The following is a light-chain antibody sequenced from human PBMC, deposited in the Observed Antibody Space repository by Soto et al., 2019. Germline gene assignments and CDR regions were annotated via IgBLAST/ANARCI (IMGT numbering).Light chain of an antibody. CDR3: QQRSNWLIT. CDR1: QSVSRY. Sequence: EIVLTQSPATLSLSPGERATLSCRASQSVSRYLAWYQQKLGQAPRLLIYDASNRATGIPARFSGSGSGTYFTLTISSLEPEDFAVYYCQQRSNWLITFGQGTRLEIK. J-gene: IGKJ5*01. CDR2: DAS. V-gene: IGKV3-11*01.